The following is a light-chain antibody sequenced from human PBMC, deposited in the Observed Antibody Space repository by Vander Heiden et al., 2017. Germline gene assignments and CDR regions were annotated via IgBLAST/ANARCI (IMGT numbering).Light chain of an antibody. CDR3: QQYYNVRRT. J-gene: IGKJ1*01. Sequence: TVMTQSPDSLPVSLGERATTNGKPSQRVSKSSNNINYLAWYQQKPGQPPKLLIDWASTRESGVPDRFSGSGSGTDFTLTISSLQSEDVTVYYCQQYYNVRRTFGQGTKVEIK. CDR2: WAS. V-gene: IGKV4-1*01. CDR1: QRVSKSSNNINY.